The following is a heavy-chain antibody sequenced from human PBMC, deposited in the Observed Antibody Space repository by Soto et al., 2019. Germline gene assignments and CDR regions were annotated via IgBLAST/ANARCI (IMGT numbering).Heavy chain of an antibody. CDR3: ATWHEREHAYDV. J-gene: IGHJ3*01. CDR2: LYDLDGS. CDR1: GFPISGKKY. D-gene: IGHD1-1*01. Sequence: DVQLVESGGGLIQPGESLRLSCAAFGFPISGKKYVAWVRQAPGQGLEWVSALYDLDGSFYAASVKGRFTTSSDSSKTTVYLQMNDLRPDDTAVYYCATWHEREHAYDVWGQGTTVTVSS. V-gene: IGHV3-53*01.